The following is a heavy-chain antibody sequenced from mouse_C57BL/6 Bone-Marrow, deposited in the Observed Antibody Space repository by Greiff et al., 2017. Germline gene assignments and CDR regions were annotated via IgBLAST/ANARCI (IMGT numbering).Heavy chain of an antibody. V-gene: IGHV5-17*01. CDR2: ISSGSSTI. D-gene: IGHD2-3*01. J-gene: IGHJ3*01. CDR1: GFTFSDYG. Sequence: EVHLVESGGGLVKPGGSLKLSCAASGFTFSDYGMHWVRQAPEKGLEWVAYISSGSSTIYYADTVKGRFTISRDNAKNTLFLQMTSLRSEDTAMYYCARTFYDGYYSWFAGWGRGTLVTVSA. CDR3: ARTFYDGYYSWFAG.